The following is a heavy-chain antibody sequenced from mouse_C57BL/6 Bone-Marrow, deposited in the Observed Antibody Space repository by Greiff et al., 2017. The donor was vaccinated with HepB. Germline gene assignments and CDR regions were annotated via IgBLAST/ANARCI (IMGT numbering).Heavy chain of an antibody. V-gene: IGHV1-18*01. CDR3: ARRLTTVADWYFDV. Sequence: DVQLQESGPELVKPGASVKIPCKASGYTFTDYNMDWVKQSHGKSLEWIGDINPNNGGTIYNQKFKGKATLTVDKSSSTAYMELRSLTSEDTAVYYCARRLTTVADWYFDVWGTGTTVTVSS. J-gene: IGHJ1*03. CDR2: INPNNGGT. D-gene: IGHD1-1*01. CDR1: GYTFTDYN.